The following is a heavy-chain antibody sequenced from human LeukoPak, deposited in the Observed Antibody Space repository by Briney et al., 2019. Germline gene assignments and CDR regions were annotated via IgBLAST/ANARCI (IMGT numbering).Heavy chain of an antibody. V-gene: IGHV3-30*02. J-gene: IGHJ4*01. CDR1: GFTFSSYG. Sequence: GGSLRLSCAASGFTFSSYGMHWVRQAPGKGLEWVAFIRYDGSNKYYADSVKGRFTISRDNSKNTLYLQMNSLRAEDTAVYYCAKVTKYDFWSGYYENCFDYWGQGTLVTVSS. CDR2: IRYDGSNK. CDR3: AKVTKYDFWSGYYENCFDY. D-gene: IGHD3-3*01.